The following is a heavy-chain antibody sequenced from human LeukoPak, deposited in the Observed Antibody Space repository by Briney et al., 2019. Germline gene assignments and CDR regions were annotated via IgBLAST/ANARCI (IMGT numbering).Heavy chain of an antibody. CDR2: ISYDGSNK. Sequence: GGSLRLSCAASGFTSSSYAMHWVRQAPGKGLEWVAVISYDGSNKYYADSVKGRFTISRDNSKNTLYLQMNSLRAEDTAVYYCARGVGSSSSGDAFDIWGQGTMVTVSS. D-gene: IGHD6-6*01. V-gene: IGHV3-30*14. CDR3: ARGVGSSSSGDAFDI. J-gene: IGHJ3*02. CDR1: GFTSSSYA.